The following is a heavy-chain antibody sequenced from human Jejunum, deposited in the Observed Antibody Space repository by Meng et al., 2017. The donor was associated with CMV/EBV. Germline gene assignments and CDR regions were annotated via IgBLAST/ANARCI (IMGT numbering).Heavy chain of an antibody. J-gene: IGHJ4*02. CDR3: TRDNLSGSYYFDY. V-gene: IGHV4-4*07. CDR1: GGSINGYY. Sequence: QVQLQESGPGLVKPSETLSLTCTVSGGSINGYYCSWIRQPAGKGLEWIGRIYTSGNTNYNPSLKSRVTMSVDTSKNQFSLKLSSVTAADTAVYYCTRDNLSGSYYFDYWGQGTLVTSPQ. D-gene: IGHD1-26*01. CDR2: IYTSGNT.